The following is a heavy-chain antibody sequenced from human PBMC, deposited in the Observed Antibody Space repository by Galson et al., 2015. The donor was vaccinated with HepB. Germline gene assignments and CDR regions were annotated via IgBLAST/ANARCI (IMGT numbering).Heavy chain of an antibody. CDR3: ARGTGAGSSGDHYYYYGMDV. CDR1: GYTFTSYG. CDR2: INAYNGNT. Sequence: SVKVSCKASGYTFTSYGISWVRQAPGQGLEWMGWINAYNGNTNYAQKLQGRVTMTTDTSTSTAYMELRSLRSDDTAVYYCARGTGAGSSGDHYYYYGMDVWGQGTLVTVSS. J-gene: IGHJ6*02. V-gene: IGHV1-18*04. D-gene: IGHD3/OR15-3a*01.